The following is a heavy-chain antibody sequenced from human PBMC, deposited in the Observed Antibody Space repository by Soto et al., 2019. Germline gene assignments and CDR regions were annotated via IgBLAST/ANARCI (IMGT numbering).Heavy chain of an antibody. CDR3: ASQVARWGRYGLDV. J-gene: IGHJ6*02. V-gene: IGHV4-4*07. D-gene: IGHD5-12*01. Sequence: PSETLSLTCTVSGGSIRSYWWSWSRQPARKGLERSGRIYSRGSTDDNPFFKSRVTMTLDTSKNQLSLDMSSVTAADTAVYYCASQVARWGRYGLDVWGQGTTVTVSS. CDR2: IYSRGST. CDR1: GGSIRSYW.